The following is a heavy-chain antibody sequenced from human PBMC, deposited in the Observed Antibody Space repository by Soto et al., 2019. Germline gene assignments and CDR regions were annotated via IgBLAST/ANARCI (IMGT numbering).Heavy chain of an antibody. CDR3: AALSDYYYGMDV. V-gene: IGHV3-13*01. CDR2: IGTAGDT. J-gene: IGHJ6*02. CDR1: GFTFSSYD. D-gene: IGHD3-10*01. Sequence: PGGSLRLSCAASGFTFSSYDMHWVRQATGKGPEWVSAIGTAGDTYYPGSVKGRFTISRENAKNSLYLQMNSLRAEDTAVYYCAALSDYYYGMDVWGQGTTVTVSS.